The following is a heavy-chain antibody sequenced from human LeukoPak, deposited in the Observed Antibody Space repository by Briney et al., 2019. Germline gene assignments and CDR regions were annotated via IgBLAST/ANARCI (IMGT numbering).Heavy chain of an antibody. CDR1: GFTFSSYG. Sequence: PGGSLRLSCAASGFTFSSYGMHWVRQAPGKGLEWVAFIWYDGSNKYYADSVKGRFTISRDNSKNTLYLQMNSLRAEDTAVYYCAKDRLLGSYYYYYYMDVWGKGTTITVSS. V-gene: IGHV3-30*02. J-gene: IGHJ6*03. CDR3: AKDRLLGSYYYYYYMDV. CDR2: IWYDGSNK. D-gene: IGHD6-25*01.